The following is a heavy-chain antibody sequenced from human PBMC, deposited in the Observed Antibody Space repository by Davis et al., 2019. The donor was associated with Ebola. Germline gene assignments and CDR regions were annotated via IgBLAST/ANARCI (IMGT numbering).Heavy chain of an antibody. J-gene: IGHJ4*02. V-gene: IGHV5-51*01. Sequence: GESLKISCKGSGYSFTSYWIGWVRQMPGKGLEWMAIIYPDDSDTNYSPSFQGHVTISADKSISTAYLQWNSLKASDSAMYYCARGTDGYNPGGYFDSWGQGTLVTVSS. CDR2: IYPDDSDT. CDR1: GYSFTSYW. D-gene: IGHD5-24*01. CDR3: ARGTDGYNPGGYFDS.